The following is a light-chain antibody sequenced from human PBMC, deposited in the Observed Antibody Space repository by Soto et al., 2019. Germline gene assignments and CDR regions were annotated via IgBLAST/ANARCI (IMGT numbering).Light chain of an antibody. CDR1: QSFSSSY. CDR2: GAS. V-gene: IGKV3-20*01. J-gene: IGKJ4*01. CDR3: QQYDSSPLT. Sequence: EIVLTQSPGTLSLSPGERATLSCRDSQSFSSSYLAWYQQKPGQAPRLLIYGASSRATGIPDRFSGSGSGTDFTLTISRLEPEDFAVYYCQQYDSSPLTFGGGTKVELK.